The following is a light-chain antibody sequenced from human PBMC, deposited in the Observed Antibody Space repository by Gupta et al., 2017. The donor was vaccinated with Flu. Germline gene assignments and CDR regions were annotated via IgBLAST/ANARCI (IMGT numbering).Light chain of an antibody. CDR2: GNT. CDR1: SSNIGAGYD. Sequence: QSVLTQPPSVSGAPGQRVTIPCTGSSSNIGAGYDVHWYQQLPGTAPKLLIYGNTNRPSGVPDRLSGSKSGTSASLAITGLQAEDEADYYCQSYDSSLSASVVFGGGTRLTVL. J-gene: IGLJ2*01. CDR3: QSYDSSLSASVV. V-gene: IGLV1-40*01.